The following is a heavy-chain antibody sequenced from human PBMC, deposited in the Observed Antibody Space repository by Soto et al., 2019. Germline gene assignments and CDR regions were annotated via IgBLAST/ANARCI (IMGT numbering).Heavy chain of an antibody. J-gene: IGHJ4*02. CDR1: GGTFSSYA. CDR2: IIPIFGTA. CDR3: ARALYCSGGSCYSHYYFDY. V-gene: IGHV1-69*13. Sequence: GASVKVSCKASGGTFSSYAISWVRQAPGQGLEWMGGIIPIFGTANYAQKFQGRVTITADVSTSTAYMELSSLRSEDTAVYYCARALYCSGGSCYSHYYFDYWGQGTLVTVSS. D-gene: IGHD2-15*01.